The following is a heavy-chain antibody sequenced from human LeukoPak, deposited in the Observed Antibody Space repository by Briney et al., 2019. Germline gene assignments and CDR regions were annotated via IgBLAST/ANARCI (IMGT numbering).Heavy chain of an antibody. Sequence: WASVKVSCKASGGTFSSYAISWVRQAPGQGLEWMGGIIRIFGTANYAQKFQGRVTITTDESTSTAYMELSSLRSEDTAVYYCARGRELRSNYYYYYYMDVWGKGTTVTVSS. V-gene: IGHV1-69*05. D-gene: IGHD1-26*01. CDR2: IIRIFGTA. CDR3: ARGRELRSNYYYYYYMDV. CDR1: GGTFSSYA. J-gene: IGHJ6*03.